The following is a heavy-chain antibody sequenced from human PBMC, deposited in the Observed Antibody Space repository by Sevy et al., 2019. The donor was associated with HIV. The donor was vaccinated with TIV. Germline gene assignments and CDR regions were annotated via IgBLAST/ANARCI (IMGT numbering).Heavy chain of an antibody. J-gene: IGHJ4*02. Sequence: SETLSLTCTVSGDSISSYYWSWIRQPPGKGLEWNGYLHYSGITNYNPSLKSRVTISGETSKNQFSLKLGSLTAADTAVYYCARGLAYYFDYWGQGTLVTVSS. V-gene: IGHV4-59*01. D-gene: IGHD6-19*01. CDR3: ARGLAYYFDY. CDR1: GDSISSYY. CDR2: LHYSGIT.